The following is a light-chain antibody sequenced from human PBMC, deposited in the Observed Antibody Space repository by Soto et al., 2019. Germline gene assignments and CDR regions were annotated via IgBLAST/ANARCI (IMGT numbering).Light chain of an antibody. CDR1: QDVSND. CDR3: LQHNSYPRT. CDR2: LTY. J-gene: IGKJ1*01. V-gene: IGKV1-17*01. Sequence: DIQMTQSPPSLSASVGDRVTITCRASQDVSNDVGWYQQKPGKAPKRLIYLTYSLQTGVPSRFSGSGSGTDFSLTICSLQPEDSATYFCLQHNSYPRTSGQGTKVDIK.